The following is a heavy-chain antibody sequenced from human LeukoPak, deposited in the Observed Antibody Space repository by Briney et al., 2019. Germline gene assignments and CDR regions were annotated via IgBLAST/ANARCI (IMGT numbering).Heavy chain of an antibody. Sequence: PSQTLSLTCTVSGGSISSGSYYWSWIRQPPGKGLEWIGYIYNSGSTNYNPSLKSRVTISVDTSKNQFSLKLSSVTAADTAVYYCARGSINRGYSSGWYVRRPRVFDYWGQGTLVTVSS. J-gene: IGHJ4*02. CDR1: GGSISSGSYY. CDR2: IYNSGST. CDR3: ARGSINRGYSSGWYVRRPRVFDY. D-gene: IGHD6-19*01. V-gene: IGHV4-61*01.